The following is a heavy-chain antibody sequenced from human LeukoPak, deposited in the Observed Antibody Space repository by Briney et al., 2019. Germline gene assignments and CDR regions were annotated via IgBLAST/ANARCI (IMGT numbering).Heavy chain of an antibody. J-gene: IGHJ4*02. D-gene: IGHD7-27*01. CDR1: GYTFSDYY. Sequence: ASVKVSCKASGYTFSDYYMHWWRQAPGQRLEWLGWINPKSGDTNFAQNFQGGVTMTRDTSISTAYMELSSLTSDDRAVYYCARGPNTGAFDAWGQGTLVTVSS. V-gene: IGHV1-2*02. CDR3: ARGPNTGAFDA. CDR2: INPKSGDT.